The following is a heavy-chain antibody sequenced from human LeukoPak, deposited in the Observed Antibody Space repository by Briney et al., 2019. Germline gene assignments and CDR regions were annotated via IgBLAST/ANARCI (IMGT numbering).Heavy chain of an antibody. Sequence: SETLSLTCAVDGGSFSGYYWSWIRQHPGKGLEWLGEVNHSGSTNYNPSLKSRVTISVDTSKNQFSLKLSSVTAADTAVYYCARGRYCTNGVCFLDYYYYYMDVWGKGTTVTVSS. CDR1: GGSFSGYY. CDR2: VNHSGST. V-gene: IGHV4-34*01. J-gene: IGHJ6*03. D-gene: IGHD2-8*01. CDR3: ARGRYCTNGVCFLDYYYYYMDV.